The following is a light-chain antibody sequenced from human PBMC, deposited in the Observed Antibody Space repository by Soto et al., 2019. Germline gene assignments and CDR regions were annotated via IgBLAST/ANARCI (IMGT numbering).Light chain of an antibody. CDR3: QQYNSFPWT. J-gene: IGKJ1*01. Sequence: EIQMTQSPSTLSAYVGDRVTIXCRASQSLCGRLVWYQQKPGKAPKLLIYDVSSLEGGGPSRFSGSGSETEFTRAISSLQPEDFATYYGQQYNSFPWTFGQGTKVDIK. CDR1: QSLCGR. V-gene: IGKV1-5*01. CDR2: DVS.